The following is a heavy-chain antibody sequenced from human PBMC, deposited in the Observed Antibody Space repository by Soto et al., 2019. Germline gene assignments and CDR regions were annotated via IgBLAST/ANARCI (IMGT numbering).Heavy chain of an antibody. D-gene: IGHD3-3*01. J-gene: IGHJ6*03. CDR3: ARDPLENYEFWGGYHPYMDV. CDR2: IWYDGSNK. V-gene: IGHV3-33*01. Sequence: GGSLRLSCAASGFTFSSYGMHWVRQAPGKGLEWVAVIWYDGSNKYYADSVKGRFTISRDNSKNTLYLQMNSLRAEDTAVYYCARDPLENYEFWGGYHPYMDVWGKGTTVTVSS. CDR1: GFTFSSYG.